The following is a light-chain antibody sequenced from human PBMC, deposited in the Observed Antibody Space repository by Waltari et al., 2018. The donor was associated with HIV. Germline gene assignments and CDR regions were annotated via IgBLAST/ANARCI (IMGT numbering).Light chain of an antibody. Sequence: QSALTQPASVSGSPGPSITIPCTGTSSDVGSYNLDSWYQQHPGKAPKLMIYEVTKRPSRVSNRFSGSKSGNTASLTISGLQAEDEADYFCCSYAGSSTLVFGGGTKLTVL. CDR3: CSYAGSSTLV. J-gene: IGLJ2*01. CDR2: EVT. CDR1: SSDVGSYNL. V-gene: IGLV2-23*02.